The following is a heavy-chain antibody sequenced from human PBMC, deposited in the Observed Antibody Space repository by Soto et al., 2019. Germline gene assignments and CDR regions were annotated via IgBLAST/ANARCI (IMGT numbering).Heavy chain of an antibody. J-gene: IGHJ6*02. D-gene: IGHD3-10*01. CDR2: ISWNGGSR. V-gene: IGHV3-9*01. Sequence: SMRLSCAAAGFTFDEYAMHWVRQAPGKGLERVQAISWNGGSRGYADCAKCRFNISSNNAKKSVYLQMNSLRAEERALYYCANDMGGSGSPACSYYGMDVWGQGTLVTVSS. CDR3: ANDMGGSGSPACSYYGMDV. CDR1: GFTFDEYA.